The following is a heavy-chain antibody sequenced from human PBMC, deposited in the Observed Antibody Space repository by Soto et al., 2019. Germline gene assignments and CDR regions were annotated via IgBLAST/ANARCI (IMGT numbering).Heavy chain of an antibody. J-gene: IGHJ5*02. D-gene: IGHD2-2*01. CDR2: IHYSEST. Sequence: QMQVQGSGPGLVKPSETLSLTCTVSGGSISSRSYYWGWIRQPPGKGLEWIGSIHYSESTYYNPSLKSRVTISVDSSKRQLSLRLSSVTAADTAIYYCARYCIGPSCYGANWFDPWGQGTLVTVSS. V-gene: IGHV4-39*01. CDR3: ARYCIGPSCYGANWFDP. CDR1: GGSISSRSYY.